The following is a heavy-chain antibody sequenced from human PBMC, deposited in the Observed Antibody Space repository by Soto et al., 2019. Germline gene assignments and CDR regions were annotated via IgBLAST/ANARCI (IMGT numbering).Heavy chain of an antibody. Sequence: PSETLSLTCTVSGDSISSHYWSWIRQPARKGLEWIGRIYSSGSTNYNPALKSRVTMSVDTSKNQFSLKLSSVTAADTAVYYCTRDPPGITVPGSVNSFDYWGQGTLVTVSS. V-gene: IGHV4-4*07. D-gene: IGHD6-19*01. J-gene: IGHJ4*02. CDR1: GDSISSHY. CDR3: TRDPPGITVPGSVNSFDY. CDR2: IYSSGST.